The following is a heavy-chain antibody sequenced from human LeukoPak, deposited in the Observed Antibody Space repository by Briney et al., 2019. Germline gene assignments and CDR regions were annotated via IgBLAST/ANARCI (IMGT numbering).Heavy chain of an antibody. CDR3: ARGNRDHYFDY. CDR2: ISSSSNYI. CDR1: GFTFSSYS. J-gene: IGHJ4*02. V-gene: IGHV3-21*01. Sequence: GGSLRLSCAASGFTFSSYSMNWVRQAPGKGLEWVSSISSSSNYIYYADSVKGRFTISRDNAKNSLYLQMNSLRAEDTAEYCCARGNRDHYFDYWGQGTLVTVSS.